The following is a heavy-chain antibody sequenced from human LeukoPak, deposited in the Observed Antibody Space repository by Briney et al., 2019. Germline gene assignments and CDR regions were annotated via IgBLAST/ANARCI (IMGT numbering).Heavy chain of an antibody. J-gene: IGHJ6*02. V-gene: IGHV3-23*01. CDR1: GFTFSNYA. D-gene: IGHD6-13*01. Sequence: PGGSLRLSCAASGFTFSNYAMTWVRQAPGKGLEWVSGISGSGGSTYYADSVKGRFTISRDNSKNTVYLQMNSLRAEDTAVYYCAKPSLREQQLIYGMDVWGQGTTVTVSS. CDR3: AKPSLREQQLIYGMDV. CDR2: ISGSGGST.